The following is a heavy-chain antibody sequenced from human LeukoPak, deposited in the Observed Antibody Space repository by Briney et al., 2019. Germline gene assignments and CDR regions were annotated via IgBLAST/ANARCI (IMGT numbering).Heavy chain of an antibody. J-gene: IGHJ5*02. Sequence: PSETLSLTCSVSGGSIFSYYWSWIRQPAGKGLEWIGRIYTSGSTNYNPSLKSRVTMSIDTPKNQFSLELTSVTAADTAVYFCARAPYDFWTPRGWFDPWGQGTLVTVSS. CDR1: GGSIFSYY. D-gene: IGHD3-3*01. V-gene: IGHV4-4*07. CDR3: ARAPYDFWTPRGWFDP. CDR2: IYTSGST.